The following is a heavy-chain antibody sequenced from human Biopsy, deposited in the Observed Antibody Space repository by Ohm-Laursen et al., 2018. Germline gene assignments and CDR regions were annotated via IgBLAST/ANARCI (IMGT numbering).Heavy chain of an antibody. J-gene: IGHJ5*02. D-gene: IGHD3-10*01. Sequence: SETLSLTCAVSGYSISTGYYWGWIRQPPGKGLEWIGSIFHTGTTYYNPSLKSRVTISVDTSKNQFSLKLISGTAADTAVYFCARGLPRIAPMVRGRRTWFDPWGQGTLVTVSS. CDR3: ARGLPRIAPMVRGRRTWFDP. CDR1: GYSISTGYY. V-gene: IGHV4-38-2*01. CDR2: IFHTGTT.